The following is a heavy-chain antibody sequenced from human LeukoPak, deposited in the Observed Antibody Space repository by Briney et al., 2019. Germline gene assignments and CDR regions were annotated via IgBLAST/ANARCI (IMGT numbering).Heavy chain of an antibody. J-gene: IGHJ4*02. CDR2: ITWVGDNT. Sequence: GGSLRLSCAASGFTFDDYAMHWVRQPPGKGLEWVSLITWVGDNTYYTDSVKGRFTISRDNSENSLYLQMNSLRAEDTALYYCAKGTSSWHEFDYWGQGTLVTVSS. CDR1: GFTFDDYA. D-gene: IGHD6-13*01. CDR3: AKGTSSWHEFDY. V-gene: IGHV3-43D*03.